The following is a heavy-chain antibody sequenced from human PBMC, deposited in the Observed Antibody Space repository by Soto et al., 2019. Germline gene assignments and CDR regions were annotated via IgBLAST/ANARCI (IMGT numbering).Heavy chain of an antibody. V-gene: IGHV4-34*01. CDR2: INHNGGT. CDR1: GGSFSGYS. J-gene: IGHJ4*02. D-gene: IGHD2-21*01. Sequence: SETLSLTCAVYGGSFSGYSWSWIRQPPGKGLEWIGDINHNGGTNYNPSLKSRVTISVDTPKNQFSLSLNSVTAADTAVYYCVKRSLLVAPTWGQGILVTVSS. CDR3: VKRSLLVAPT.